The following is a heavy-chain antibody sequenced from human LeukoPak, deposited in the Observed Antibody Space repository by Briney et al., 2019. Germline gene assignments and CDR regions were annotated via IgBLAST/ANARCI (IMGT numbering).Heavy chain of an antibody. CDR2: ISGSGGST. D-gene: IGHD6-19*01. CDR3: AKDKVYSSGWRTEYYFDY. Sequence: GGSLRLSCAASGFTFSSYAMSSVRQAPGKGLEWVSAISGSGGSTYYADSVKGRFTISRDNSKNTLYLQMNSLRAEDTAVYYCAKDKVYSSGWRTEYYFDYWGQGTLVTVSS. J-gene: IGHJ4*02. V-gene: IGHV3-23*01. CDR1: GFTFSSYA.